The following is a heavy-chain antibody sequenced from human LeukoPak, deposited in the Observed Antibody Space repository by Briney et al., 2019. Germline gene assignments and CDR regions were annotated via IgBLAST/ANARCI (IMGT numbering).Heavy chain of an antibody. CDR3: ARSSSHFAPETRHFDY. CDR1: GGTFSSYA. Sequence: ASVKVSCKASGGTFSSYAISWVRQAPGQGLEWMGGIIPIFGTANYAQKFQGRVTITTDESTSTAYMELSSLRSEDTAVYYCARSSSHFAPETRHFDYWGQGTLVTVSS. D-gene: IGHD1-14*01. CDR2: IIPIFGTA. V-gene: IGHV1-69*05. J-gene: IGHJ4*02.